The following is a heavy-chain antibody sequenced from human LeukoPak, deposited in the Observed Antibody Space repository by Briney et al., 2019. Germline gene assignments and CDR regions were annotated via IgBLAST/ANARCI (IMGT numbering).Heavy chain of an antibody. V-gene: IGHV3-74*01. D-gene: IGHD2-15*01. CDR2: IDVDGSGT. J-gene: IGHJ6*02. CDR3: ASLGYCSGSTCYGMDV. CDR1: GFTFSSYR. Sequence: GGSLRLSCAASGFTFSSYRMHWVRQAPGKGLVWVSRIDVDGSGTIYADSVKGRFTISRDNAKNSLSLQMNSLTGEDTAVYYCASLGYCSGSTCYGMDVWGQGTTVTVSS.